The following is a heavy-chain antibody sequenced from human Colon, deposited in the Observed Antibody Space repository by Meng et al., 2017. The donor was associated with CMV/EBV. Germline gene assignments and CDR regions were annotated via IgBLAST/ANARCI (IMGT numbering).Heavy chain of an antibody. CDR2: VYISGNT. D-gene: IGHD3-10*01. J-gene: IGHJ4*02. CDR3: ARDSNLSGLAY. CDR1: GASITSYY. V-gene: IGHV4-4*07. Sequence: VQRRESGPGLVNPSETLSLTCTVSGASITSYYWSWIRQPAGKGLEWIGRVYISGNTNYNPSLKSRVTMSIDTSKNQLSLNIRSVTAADTAVYYCARDSNLSGLAYWGQGTLVTVSS.